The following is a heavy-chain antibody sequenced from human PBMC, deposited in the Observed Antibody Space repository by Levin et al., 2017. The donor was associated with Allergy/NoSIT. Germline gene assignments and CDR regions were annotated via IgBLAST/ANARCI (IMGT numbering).Heavy chain of an antibody. CDR1: GGSISSYY. V-gene: IGHV4-59*01. D-gene: IGHD3-10*01. CDR3: AKTMVRGDKYDY. CDR2: VYHSGST. J-gene: IGHJ4*02. Sequence: SETLSLTCSVSGGSISSYYWSWIRQSPGKGLEWIGHVYHSGSTTYNPSFKGRVTISADTSKNQFSLRLTSVTAADTAVYYCAKTMVRGDKYDYWGQGTQVIVSS.